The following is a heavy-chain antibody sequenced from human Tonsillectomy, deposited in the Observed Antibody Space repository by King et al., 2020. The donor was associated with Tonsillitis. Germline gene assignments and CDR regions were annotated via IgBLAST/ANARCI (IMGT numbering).Heavy chain of an antibody. Sequence: QLVQSGAEVKKPGTSVKVSCRASGYTFTNYYTHWVRQAPGQGLEYMGWINPKSGATKFALRFQGRVIMTRDTSITTVYMELTNLTSDNPALYYCARHRGGYYSPHRWFDPWGQGALVTVSS. CDR3: ARHRGGYYSPHRWFDP. J-gene: IGHJ5*02. V-gene: IGHV1-2*02. CDR1: GYTFTNYY. CDR2: INPKSGAT. D-gene: IGHD3-16*01.